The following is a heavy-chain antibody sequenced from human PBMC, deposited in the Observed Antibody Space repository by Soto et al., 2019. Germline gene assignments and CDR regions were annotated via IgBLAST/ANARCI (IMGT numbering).Heavy chain of an antibody. CDR1: GDSVSSISAA. J-gene: IGHJ6*02. CDR3: ASSSLYGMDV. CDR2: TYYRSEWKN. Sequence: SQTLSLTCAISGDSVSSISAAWTWIRQSPSRGLEWLGRTYYRSEWKNDYAVSVKSRIDIKADTSRNQFSLKVGSVTAADTAVYYCASSSLYGMDVWGQGTTVTVSS. V-gene: IGHV6-1*01.